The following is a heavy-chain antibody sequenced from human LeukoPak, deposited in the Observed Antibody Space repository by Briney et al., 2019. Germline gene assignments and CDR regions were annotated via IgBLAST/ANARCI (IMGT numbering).Heavy chain of an antibody. CDR1: GFTFSSYE. Sequence: GGSLRLSCAASGFTFSSYEMNWVRQAPGKGLEWVSYISSSGSTIYYADSVRGRFTISRDNAKNSLYLQMNSLRAEDTAVYYCAREGSNIVATIGGYDAFDIWGQGTMVTVSS. D-gene: IGHD5-12*01. J-gene: IGHJ3*02. CDR2: ISSSGSTI. V-gene: IGHV3-48*03. CDR3: AREGSNIVATIGGYDAFDI.